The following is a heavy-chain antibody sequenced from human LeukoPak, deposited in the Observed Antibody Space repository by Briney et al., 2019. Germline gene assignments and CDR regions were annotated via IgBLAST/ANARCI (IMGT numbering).Heavy chain of an antibody. D-gene: IGHD4/OR15-4a*01. Sequence: SGGSLRLSCAASGFTFSSYWMSWVRQAPGKGLEWVSIIYGGGSVFYADSVKGRFTISRDNSKNTLYLQMNSLRAEDTAVYYCARRAGAYSHPYDYWGQGTLVTVSS. CDR2: IYGGGSV. J-gene: IGHJ4*02. V-gene: IGHV3-53*01. CDR3: ARRAGAYSHPYDY. CDR1: GFTFSSYW.